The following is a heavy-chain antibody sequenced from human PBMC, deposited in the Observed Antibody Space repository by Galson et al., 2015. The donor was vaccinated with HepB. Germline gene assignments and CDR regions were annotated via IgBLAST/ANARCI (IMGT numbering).Heavy chain of an antibody. CDR1: GFTFTNYA. CDR2: ISSSGYAT. Sequence: SLRLSCAASGFTFTNYAMNWVRQAPGKGLEWVSDISSSGYATYYADSVKGRFTISRDNYKNTLYLQMNTLRAEDTALYYCAKGWGFFDNWGQGTLVTVSS. V-gene: IGHV3-23*01. D-gene: IGHD3-16*01. J-gene: IGHJ4*02. CDR3: AKGWGFFDN.